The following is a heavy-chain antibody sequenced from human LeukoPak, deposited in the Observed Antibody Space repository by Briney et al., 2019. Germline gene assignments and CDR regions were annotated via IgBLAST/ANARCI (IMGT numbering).Heavy chain of an antibody. J-gene: IGHJ4*02. Sequence: GSLRLSCAASEFTISSNYMTWVRQAPGKGLEWVSIIYSGGSTYYADSVKGRFAISRDNSKNTLYLQMNSLRAEDTAVYYCARDRGSSLDYWGQGTLVTVSS. CDR2: IYSGGST. V-gene: IGHV3-53*01. CDR3: ARDRGSSLDY. D-gene: IGHD3-10*01. CDR1: EFTISSNY.